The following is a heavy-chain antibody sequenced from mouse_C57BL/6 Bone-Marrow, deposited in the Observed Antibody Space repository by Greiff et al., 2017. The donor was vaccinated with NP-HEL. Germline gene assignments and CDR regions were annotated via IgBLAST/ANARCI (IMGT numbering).Heavy chain of an antibody. D-gene: IGHD1-1*02. Sequence: VKLQQSGAELARPGASVKLSFKASGYTFPSYGISWGKHRTGQGLEWIGEIYPRSGNTYYNEKFKGKATLTADKSSSTAYMELRSLTSEDSAVYFCARSRLSYWYFDVWGTGTTVTVSS. CDR3: ARSRLSYWYFDV. J-gene: IGHJ1*03. CDR1: GYTFPSYG. V-gene: IGHV1-81*01. CDR2: IYPRSGNT.